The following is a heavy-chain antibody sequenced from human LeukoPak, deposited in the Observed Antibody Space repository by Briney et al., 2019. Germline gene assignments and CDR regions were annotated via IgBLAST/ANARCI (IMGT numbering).Heavy chain of an antibody. J-gene: IGHJ3*02. V-gene: IGHV3-48*01. D-gene: IGHD3-22*01. CDR2: ITSSSSNI. Sequence: GESLRLSCAASGFTFSNYNMNWVRQAPEKGLEWVSYITSSSSNIYYADSVKGRFTISRDNAKDSLYLQMNSLRAEDTAMYYCARGLHSSDAFDIWGQGTMVTVSS. CDR3: ARGLHSSDAFDI. CDR1: GFTFSNYN.